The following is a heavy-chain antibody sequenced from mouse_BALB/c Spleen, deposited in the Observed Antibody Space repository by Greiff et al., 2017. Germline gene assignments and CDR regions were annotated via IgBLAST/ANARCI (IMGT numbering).Heavy chain of an antibody. Sequence: VQLVESGAELVRPGTSVKVSCKASGYAFTNYLIEWVKQRPGQGLEWIGVINPGSGGTNYNEKFKGKATLTADTSSSTAYMQLSSLTSDASAVYVGARNDRYGVLGFAYWGQGTLVTVSA. CDR2: INPGSGGT. CDR1: GYAFTNYL. J-gene: IGHJ3*01. CDR3: ARNDRYGVLGFAY. V-gene: IGHV1-54*01. D-gene: IGHD2-14*01.